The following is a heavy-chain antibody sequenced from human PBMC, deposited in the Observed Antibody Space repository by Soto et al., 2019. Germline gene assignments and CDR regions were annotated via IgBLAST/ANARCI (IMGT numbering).Heavy chain of an antibody. D-gene: IGHD4-17*01. CDR1: GFIFTDYS. V-gene: IGHV3-11*01. CDR3: TRGRVTTTDY. Sequence: QVQLVESGGGLVEPGGSLRLSCAASGFIFTDYSMTWIRQAPGKGLEWVSYISSSGSNTYYADSVKGRLTISRDNAKNSLFLQMNSLRAEDTAVYYCTRGRVTTTDYWGQGTLVTVSS. CDR2: ISSSGSNT. J-gene: IGHJ4*02.